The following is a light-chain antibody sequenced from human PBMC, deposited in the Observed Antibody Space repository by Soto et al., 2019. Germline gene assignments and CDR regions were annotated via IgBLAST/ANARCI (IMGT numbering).Light chain of an antibody. CDR2: DVN. V-gene: IGLV2-8*01. CDR1: SSDVGAHNY. J-gene: IGLJ2*01. Sequence: QSALTQPPSASGSPGQSLTISCTGTSSDVGAHNYVSWYQQNPGKAPKLMLYDVNKRPSGVPERFSGSSSGTTVTLTISGVQAEDEADYYCQSADSSGTYRVFGGGTQLTVL. CDR3: QSADSSGTYRV.